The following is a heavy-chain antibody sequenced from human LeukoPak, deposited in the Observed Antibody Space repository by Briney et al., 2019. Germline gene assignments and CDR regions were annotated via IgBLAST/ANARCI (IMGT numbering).Heavy chain of an antibody. CDR3: ARDAVGRITIFGVVTNWFDP. D-gene: IGHD3-3*01. J-gene: IGHJ5*02. Sequence: SETLSLTCTVSGGSISTYYWSWIRQPPGKGLEWIGYIHYSGSTNYNPSLKSRVTISVDTSKNQLSLKLNSVTAADTAVYYCARDAVGRITIFGVVTNWFDPWGQGTLVTVSS. CDR1: GGSISTYY. CDR2: IHYSGST. V-gene: IGHV4-59*01.